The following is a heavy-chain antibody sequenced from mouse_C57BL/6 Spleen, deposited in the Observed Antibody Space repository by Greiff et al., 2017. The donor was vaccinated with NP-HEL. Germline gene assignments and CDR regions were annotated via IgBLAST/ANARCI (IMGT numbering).Heavy chain of an antibody. D-gene: IGHD1-1*01. CDR1: GYTFTDYY. J-gene: IGHJ1*03. V-gene: IGHV1-26*01. Sequence: EVQLQQSGPELVKPGASVKISCKASGYTFTDYYMNWVKQSHGKSLEWIGDINPNNGGTSYNQKFKGKATLTVDKSSSTAYMELRSLTSEDSAVYYCARLYGSSYVGWYFDVWGTGTTVTVSS. CDR3: ARLYGSSYVGWYFDV. CDR2: INPNNGGT.